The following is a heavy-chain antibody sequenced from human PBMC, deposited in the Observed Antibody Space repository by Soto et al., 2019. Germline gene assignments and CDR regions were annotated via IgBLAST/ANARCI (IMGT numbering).Heavy chain of an antibody. CDR2: INASSGGT. CDR1: GYPLTAKY. V-gene: IGHV1-2*02. Sequence: QVQLVQSGAEVKKPGASVKVSCKASGYPLTAKYLHWVRQAPGQGLEWMGWINASSGGTKEAQKFRGRVTMTRDTSISAAYMELSRLTSDDTAVYYCAKGGSSWTEWFDPWGQGTLVTVSS. D-gene: IGHD6-13*01. J-gene: IGHJ5*02. CDR3: AKGGSSWTEWFDP.